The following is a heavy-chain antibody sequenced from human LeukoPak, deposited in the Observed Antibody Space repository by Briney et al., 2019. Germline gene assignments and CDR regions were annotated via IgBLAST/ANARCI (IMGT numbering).Heavy chain of an antibody. Sequence: ASVTVSFKASGGTFNSYVITWVRQAPGQGLEWMGGIILIFGTANYAQSFQGRVAITADESTSTVYMELSSLTSEDTAVYYCASRYCSGRCHSSYYYYYGMDVWGQGTTVTVSS. D-gene: IGHD2-15*01. CDR2: IILIFGTA. V-gene: IGHV1-69*13. CDR3: ASRYCSGRCHSSYYYYYGMDV. J-gene: IGHJ6*02. CDR1: GGTFNSYV.